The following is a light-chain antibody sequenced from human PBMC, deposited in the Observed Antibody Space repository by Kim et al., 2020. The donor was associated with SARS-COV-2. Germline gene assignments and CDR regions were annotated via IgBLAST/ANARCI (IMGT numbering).Light chain of an antibody. V-gene: IGKV1-27*01. J-gene: IGKJ1*01. CDR3: QKYNSAPRT. CDR2: GAT. Sequence: ASVGDRVTITFRASQGIRNYLAWYQQRPGKVPKLLIYGATTLQSGVPSRFSGSGSGTDFTLTIRSLQLEDVATYYCQKYNSAPRTFGQGTKVDIK. CDR1: QGIRNY.